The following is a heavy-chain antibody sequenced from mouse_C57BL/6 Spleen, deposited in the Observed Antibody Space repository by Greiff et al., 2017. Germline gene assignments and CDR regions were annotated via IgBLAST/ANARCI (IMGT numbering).Heavy chain of an antibody. Sequence: QVQLQQSGAELVKPGASVKISCKASGYAFSSYWMNWVKQRPGTGLEWIGQIYPGDGDTNYNGKFKGKATLTTDKSSSTAYMQLSSLTSEDSAVYFCARGESYYYGSSLFAYWGQGTLVTVSA. V-gene: IGHV1-80*01. CDR2: IYPGDGDT. J-gene: IGHJ3*01. D-gene: IGHD1-1*01. CDR3: ARGESYYYGSSLFAY. CDR1: GYAFSSYW.